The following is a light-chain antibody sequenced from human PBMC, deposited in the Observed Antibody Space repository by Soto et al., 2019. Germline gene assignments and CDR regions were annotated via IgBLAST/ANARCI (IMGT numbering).Light chain of an antibody. J-gene: IGKJ1*01. CDR3: QQYNSYSEA. CDR1: QTISSW. Sequence: DIQMTQSPSTLSGSVGDRVTITCRASQTISSWLAWYQQKPGKAPKLLTYKASTLKSGVPSRFSGSGSGTEFTLTISSLQLDDFATYYCQQYNSYSEAFGQGTKVE. CDR2: KAS. V-gene: IGKV1-5*03.